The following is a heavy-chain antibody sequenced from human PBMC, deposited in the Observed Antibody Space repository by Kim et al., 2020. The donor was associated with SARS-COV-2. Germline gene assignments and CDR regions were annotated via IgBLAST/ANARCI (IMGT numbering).Heavy chain of an antibody. D-gene: IGHD3-22*01. CDR3: ARDEYYYDSSGSYYGMDV. Sequence: KGRFTISRDNAKNSLYLQMNILRDEDTAVYYCARDEYYYDSSGSYYGMDVWGQGTTVTVSS. V-gene: IGHV3-48*02. J-gene: IGHJ6*02.